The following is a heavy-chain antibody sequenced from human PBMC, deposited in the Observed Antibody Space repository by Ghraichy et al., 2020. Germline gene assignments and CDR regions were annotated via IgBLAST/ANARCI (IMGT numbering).Heavy chain of an antibody. CDR1: GGSFSGYY. CDR3: ARGKGRYDCWYV. J-gene: IGHJ6*04. CDR2: INHSGST. Sequence: SETLSLTCAVYGGSFSGYYWSWIRQPPGKGLEWIGEINHSGSTNYNPSLKSRVTISVDTSKNQFSLKLSSVTAADTAVYYCARGKGRYDCWYVWGKGTTVTGSS. D-gene: IGHD3-3*01. V-gene: IGHV4-34*01.